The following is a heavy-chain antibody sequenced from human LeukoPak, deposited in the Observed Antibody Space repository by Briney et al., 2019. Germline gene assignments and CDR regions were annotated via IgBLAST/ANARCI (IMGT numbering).Heavy chain of an antibody. D-gene: IGHD4-23*01. CDR2: ISYDGRDK. CDR1: GFTFSSYG. CDR3: AKVTTTVAFRDAFDI. J-gene: IGHJ3*02. Sequence: GGSLRLSCAASGFTFSSYGIHWVRQAPGKGLEWVTVISYDGRDKKYVDSVKGRFTISRDNSKNTLYLQMNSLRAEDTAVYYCAKVTTTVAFRDAFDIWGQGTMVTVSS. V-gene: IGHV3-30*18.